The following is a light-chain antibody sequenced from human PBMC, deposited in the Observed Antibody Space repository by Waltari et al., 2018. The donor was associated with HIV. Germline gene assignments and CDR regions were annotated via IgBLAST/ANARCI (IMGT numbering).Light chain of an antibody. CDR2: DAS. J-gene: IGKJ2*01. Sequence: EIVMTQSPDTLFMSPGERATFFCRASQSVSSNLAWYQQKFGQAPRLLIYDASTRATGIPARFSGSGSGTEFTLTISSLQSEDFAVYYCQQYNNWPPGYTFGQGTKLEIK. CDR3: QQYNNWPPGYT. V-gene: IGKV3-15*01. CDR1: QSVSSN.